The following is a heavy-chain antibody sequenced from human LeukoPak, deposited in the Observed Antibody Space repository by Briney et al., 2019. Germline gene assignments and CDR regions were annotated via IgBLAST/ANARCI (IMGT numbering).Heavy chain of an antibody. D-gene: IGHD3-10*01. CDR2: IYYSGST. J-gene: IGHJ4*02. CDR3: ARDRGSGSGFDY. Sequence: SETLSLTCTVSGGSISSSSYYWGWIRQPPGKGLEWIGSIYYSGSTNYNPSLKSRVTISVDTSKNQFSLKLSSVTAADTAVYYCARDRGSGSGFDYWGQGTLVTVSS. CDR1: GGSISSSSYY. V-gene: IGHV4-39*07.